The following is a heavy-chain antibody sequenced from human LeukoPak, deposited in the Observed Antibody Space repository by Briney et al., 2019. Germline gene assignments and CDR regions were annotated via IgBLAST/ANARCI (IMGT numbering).Heavy chain of an antibody. Sequence: GGSLRLSCAASGFTFSSYAMSWVRQAPGKGLEWVSAISGSGGSTYYADSVKGRFTISRDNSKNTLYLQMNSLRAEDTAVYYCAKEVGFLEWLLYAGDYYYGMDVWGQGTTVTVSS. CDR3: AKEVGFLEWLLYAGDYYYGMDV. D-gene: IGHD3-3*01. CDR2: ISGSGGST. J-gene: IGHJ6*02. CDR1: GFTFSSYA. V-gene: IGHV3-23*01.